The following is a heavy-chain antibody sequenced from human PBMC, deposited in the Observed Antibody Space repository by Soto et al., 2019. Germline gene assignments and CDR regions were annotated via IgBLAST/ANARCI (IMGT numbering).Heavy chain of an antibody. J-gene: IGHJ4*02. CDR1: GFTFSSYA. CDR2: ISGNGGST. V-gene: IGHV3-23*01. CDR3: AKGAVVNNLLSAVDY. D-gene: IGHD3-22*01. Sequence: GGSLRLSCAASGFTFSSYAMNWVRQAPGKGLEWVSDISGNGGSTYYADSVKGRFTVSRDNSKNTLYLQMNSLRAEDTAVYYCAKGAVVNNLLSAVDYWGQGTLVTVSS.